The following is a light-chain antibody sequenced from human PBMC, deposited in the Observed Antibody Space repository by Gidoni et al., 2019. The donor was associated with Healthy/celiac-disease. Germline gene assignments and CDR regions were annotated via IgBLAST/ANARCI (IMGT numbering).Light chain of an antibody. Sequence: MTQSPDSLAVSLGERATINCKSSQSILYSSNNKNYLAWYQQKPGQPPKLLIYWASTRESGVPDRFSGSGSGTDFTLTISGLQAEDVAVYYCQQYYIAPYTFGQGTRLEIK. CDR2: WAS. J-gene: IGKJ2*01. CDR1: QSILYSSNNKNY. CDR3: QQYYIAPYT. V-gene: IGKV4-1*01.